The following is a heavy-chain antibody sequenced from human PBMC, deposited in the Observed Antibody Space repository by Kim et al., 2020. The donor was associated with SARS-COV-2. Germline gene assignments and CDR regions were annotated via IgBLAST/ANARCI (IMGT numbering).Heavy chain of an antibody. CDR2: INPNSGGT. V-gene: IGHV1-2*02. CDR3: ARGEGYCSSTSCYEDWYFDL. J-gene: IGHJ2*01. Sequence: ASVKVSCKASGYTFTGYYMHWVRQAPGQGLEWMGWINPNSGGTNYAQKFQGRVTMTRDTSISTAYMELSRLRSDDTAVYYCARGEGYCSSTSCYEDWYFDLWGRGTLVTVSS. CDR1: GYTFTGYY. D-gene: IGHD2-2*01.